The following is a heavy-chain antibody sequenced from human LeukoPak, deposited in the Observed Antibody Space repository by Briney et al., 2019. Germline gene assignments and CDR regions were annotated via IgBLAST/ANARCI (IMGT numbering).Heavy chain of an antibody. Sequence: SETLSLTCTVSGGSISSSSYYWGWIRQPPGTGLEWIGSIYYSGSTYYNPTLKSRVTISVDTSKNQFSLKLSSVTAADTAVYYCARSPDYGSGSYYYYGMDVWGQGTTVTVSS. D-gene: IGHD3-10*01. J-gene: IGHJ6*02. CDR2: IYYSGST. V-gene: IGHV4-39*07. CDR1: GGSISSSSYY. CDR3: ARSPDYGSGSYYYYGMDV.